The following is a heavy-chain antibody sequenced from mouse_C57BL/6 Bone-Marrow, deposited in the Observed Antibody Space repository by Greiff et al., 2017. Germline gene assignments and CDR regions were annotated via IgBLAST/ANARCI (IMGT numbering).Heavy chain of an antibody. D-gene: IGHD2-4*01. Sequence: EVKLMESGGGLVKPGGSLKLSCAASGFTFSSYAMSWVRQTPEKRLEWVATISDGGSYTYYPDNVKGRFTISRDNAKNNLYLQMSHLKSEDTAMYYCARGDDYDDGPYYAMDYWGQGTSATVSS. CDR2: ISDGGSYT. CDR3: ARGDDYDDGPYYAMDY. J-gene: IGHJ4*01. CDR1: GFTFSSYA. V-gene: IGHV5-4*03.